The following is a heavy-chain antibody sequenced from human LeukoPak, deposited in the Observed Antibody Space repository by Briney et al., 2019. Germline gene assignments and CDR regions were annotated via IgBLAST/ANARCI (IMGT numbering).Heavy chain of an antibody. CDR1: GGTFSSYA. V-gene: IGHV1-69*13. CDR2: IIPIFGTA. Sequence: ASVKVSCKASGGTFSSYAISWVRQAPGQGLEWMGGIIPIFGTANYAQKFQGRVTITADESTSTAYMELSSLRSEDTAVYYCASSVPLAYYFDYWGQGTLVTVSS. CDR3: ASSVPLAYYFDY. J-gene: IGHJ4*02.